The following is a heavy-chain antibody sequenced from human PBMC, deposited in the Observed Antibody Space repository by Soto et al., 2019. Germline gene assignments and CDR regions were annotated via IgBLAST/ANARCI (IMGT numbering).Heavy chain of an antibody. J-gene: IGHJ4*02. D-gene: IGHD3-10*01. CDR2: IYHSGST. CDR3: SRYVDYGSFDY. V-gene: IGHV4-4*02. CDR1: GGSISSSNW. Sequence: QVQLQESGPGLVKPSGTLSLTCAVSGGSISSSNWWSWVRQPPGKGLAWIGAIYHSGSTNYNPSRKSRVTIAGDKSNNQVSLKLSSVTAADTAVYYWSRYVDYGSFDYWCQGTLVTVSS.